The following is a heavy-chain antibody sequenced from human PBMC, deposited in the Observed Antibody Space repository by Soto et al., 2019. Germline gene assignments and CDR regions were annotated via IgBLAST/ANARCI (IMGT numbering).Heavy chain of an antibody. CDR2: ISAYNGNT. J-gene: IGHJ4*02. CDR3: ARVRYILTGYYHDY. D-gene: IGHD3-9*01. V-gene: IGHV1-18*01. Sequence: ASVKVSCKASGYTFTSYGISWVRQAPGQRLEWMGWISAYNGNTNYAQKLKGRVTMTTDTSTSTAYMELRSLRSDDTAVYYCARVRYILTGYYHDYWGQGTLVTVSS. CDR1: GYTFTSYG.